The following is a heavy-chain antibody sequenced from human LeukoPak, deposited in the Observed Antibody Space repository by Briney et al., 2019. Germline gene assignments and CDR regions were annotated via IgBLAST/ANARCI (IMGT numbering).Heavy chain of an antibody. CDR2: INSDGSST. J-gene: IGHJ4*01. V-gene: IGHV3-74*01. D-gene: IGHD3-22*01. CDR1: GFTFSSYW. Sequence: GGSLRLSCAASGFTFSSYWMHWVRQAPEKGLVWVSRINSDGSSTNYADSVKGRFSISRDNAKSTLYLQMSSLRAEDTAVYYCARGPGSSGGAYVGDYWGPGTLVTVSS. CDR3: ARGPGSSGGAYVGDY.